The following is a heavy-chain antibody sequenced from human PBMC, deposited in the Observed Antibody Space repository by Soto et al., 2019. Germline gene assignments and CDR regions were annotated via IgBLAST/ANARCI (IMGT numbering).Heavy chain of an antibody. V-gene: IGHV3-30*18. CDR1: GFTFSSYG. CDR3: AKDTGSGCDSLRVGDASDI. D-gene: IGHD5-12*01. J-gene: IGHJ3*02. Sequence: QVQLVESGGGVVQPGRSLRLSCAASGFTFSSYGMHWVRQAPGKGLEWVAVISYDGSNKYYADSVKGRLTISRDNSKNTLYLQMNSLRGEDTAVYYCAKDTGSGCDSLRVGDASDIWGQGTMFTVSS. CDR2: ISYDGSNK.